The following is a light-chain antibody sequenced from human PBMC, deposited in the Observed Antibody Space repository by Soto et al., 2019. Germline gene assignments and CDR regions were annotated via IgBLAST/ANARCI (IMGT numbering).Light chain of an antibody. J-gene: IGLJ3*02. Sequence: QSALTQPASVCGSAGQSITISCSGTMRDVGAYNLVSWYQQHPGTAPKLIIYEVRNRPSGISSRFSGSRSGNTASLTISGVQPEDEGDYYCSAYTDRITMVFRGGTEVTVL. CDR2: EVR. CDR3: SAYTDRITMV. V-gene: IGLV2-14*01. CDR1: MRDVGAYNL.